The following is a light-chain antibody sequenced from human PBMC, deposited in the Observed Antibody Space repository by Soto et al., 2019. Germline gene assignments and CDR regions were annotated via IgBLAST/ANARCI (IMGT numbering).Light chain of an antibody. V-gene: IGLV4-69*01. J-gene: IGLJ2*01. CDR3: QTWDTGIRV. CDR2: LNSDDSH. Sequence: QAVLTQSPSASASLGASVKLTCTLSSGHSNYVIAWHQQQPEKGPRYLMKLNSDDSHSKGDGIPDRFSGSSSGAERYLTISSLQSEDEADYYCQTWDTGIRVFGGGTKLTVL. CDR1: SGHSNYV.